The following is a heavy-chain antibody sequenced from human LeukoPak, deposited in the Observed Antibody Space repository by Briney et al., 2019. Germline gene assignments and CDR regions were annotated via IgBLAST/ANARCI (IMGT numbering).Heavy chain of an antibody. Sequence: ASVKVSCKASGSAFTAYFMHWVRQAPGQGLEWMGWINPNSGNTHYSQKFQGRVTMTRDSSINTAYMELTTLRSDDTAVYYCARVPGSGSYAFYLDYWGQGTLVTVSS. CDR1: GSAFTAYF. D-gene: IGHD3-10*01. CDR2: INPNSGNT. V-gene: IGHV1-2*02. J-gene: IGHJ4*02. CDR3: ARVPGSGSYAFYLDY.